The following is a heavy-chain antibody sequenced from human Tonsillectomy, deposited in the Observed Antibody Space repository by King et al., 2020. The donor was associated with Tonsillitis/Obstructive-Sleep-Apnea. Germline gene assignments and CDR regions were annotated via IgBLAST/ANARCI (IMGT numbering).Heavy chain of an antibody. CDR1: GGSISSYY. V-gene: IGHV4-59*08. Sequence: QLQESGPGLVKPSETLSLTCTVSGGSISSYYWSWIRQPPGKGLEWIGYIYYSGSTNYNPSLKSRVTISVDTSKNQFSLKLSSVTAADTAVYYCVRRWVQLERRIDYMDVWGKGTTVTVSS. CDR2: IYYSGST. CDR3: VRRWVQLERRIDYMDV. J-gene: IGHJ6*03. D-gene: IGHD1-1*01.